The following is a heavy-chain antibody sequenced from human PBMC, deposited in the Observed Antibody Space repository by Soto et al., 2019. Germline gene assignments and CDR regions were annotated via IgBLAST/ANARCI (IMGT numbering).Heavy chain of an antibody. CDR1: GASGSSRSHY. CDR3: ARQGADPSTWSGGGFLDF. J-gene: IGHJ4*02. CDR2: IHYTGNK. V-gene: IGHV4-39*01. Sequence: LSLTCTVSGASGSSRSHYWAWILQPPVKGVEWISSIHYTGNKHYSPSLKSRLTISIDTSRNQFSLTLNSVTAADTAVYYCARQGADPSTWSGGGFLDFWGQGILVTVSS. D-gene: IGHD6-13*01.